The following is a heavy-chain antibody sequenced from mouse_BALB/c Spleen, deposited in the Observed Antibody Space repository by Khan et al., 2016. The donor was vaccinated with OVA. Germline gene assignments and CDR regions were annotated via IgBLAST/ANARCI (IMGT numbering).Heavy chain of an antibody. Sequence: EVELVESGGGLVQPGGPRKLSCAASGFTFSGFGMHWVRQAPEKGLEWVAYISSGSSTIYYADTLKGRFTIPRDHPKNTLFLQMTSRRSEDTAMYYCARSDYYGVAYWGQGTLVTVSA. V-gene: IGHV5-17*02. J-gene: IGHJ3*01. CDR2: ISSGSSTI. CDR3: ARSDYYGVAY. D-gene: IGHD1-1*01. CDR1: GFTFSGFG.